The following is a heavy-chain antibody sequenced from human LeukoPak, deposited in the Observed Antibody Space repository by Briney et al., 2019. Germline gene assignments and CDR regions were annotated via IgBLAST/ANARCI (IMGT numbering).Heavy chain of an antibody. Sequence: GASVKVSCMASGYTFTSYGISWVRQAPGQGLEWMGWISAYNGNTNYAQKLQGRVTMTTDTSTSTAYMELRSLRSDDTAVYYCARVAHQTYYYDSSGYSYNWFDPWGQGTLVTVSS. CDR1: GYTFTSYG. CDR2: ISAYNGNT. V-gene: IGHV1-18*01. D-gene: IGHD3-22*01. J-gene: IGHJ5*02. CDR3: ARVAHQTYYYDSSGYSYNWFDP.